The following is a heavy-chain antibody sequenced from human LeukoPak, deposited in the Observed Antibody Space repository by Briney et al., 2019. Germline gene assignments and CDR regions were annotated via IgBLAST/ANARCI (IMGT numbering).Heavy chain of an antibody. CDR3: AREVPAAIYY. CDR1: VGSISSYY. V-gene: IGHV4-4*07. Sequence: SETLSLTGTVSVGSISSYYLSWIRQPVGKGLEWIGRIYTSGSTNYNPSLKSRVTMSVDTSKNQFSLKLSSVTAADTAVYYCAREVPAAIYYWGQGTLVTVSS. D-gene: IGHD2-2*01. J-gene: IGHJ4*02. CDR2: IYTSGST.